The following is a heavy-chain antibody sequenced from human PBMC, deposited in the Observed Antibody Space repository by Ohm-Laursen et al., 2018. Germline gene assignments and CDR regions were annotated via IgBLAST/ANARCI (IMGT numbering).Heavy chain of an antibody. CDR1: GFTFSSYW. Sequence: SLRLSCAASGFTFSSYWMHWVRQAPGKGLEWVLGISRNSGSIGYADSVKGRFTISRDNAKNSLYLQMNSLRAEDTALYYCAKDSSGGYYGMHVWGQGTTVTVSS. CDR2: ISRNSGSI. J-gene: IGHJ6*02. D-gene: IGHD3-10*01. CDR3: AKDSSGGYYGMHV. V-gene: IGHV3-9*01.